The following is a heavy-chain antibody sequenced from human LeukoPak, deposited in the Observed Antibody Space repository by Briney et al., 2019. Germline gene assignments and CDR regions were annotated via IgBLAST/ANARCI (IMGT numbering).Heavy chain of an antibody. CDR1: GGSISSYY. Sequence: PSETLSLTCTVPGGSISSYYWSWIRQPAGKGLEWIGRIYTSGSTNYNPSLKSRVTMSVDTSKNQFSLKLSSVTAADTAVYYCARQKRPYSSGWYYFDYWGQGTLVTVSS. CDR3: ARQKRPYSSGWYYFDY. V-gene: IGHV4-4*07. J-gene: IGHJ4*02. CDR2: IYTSGST. D-gene: IGHD6-19*01.